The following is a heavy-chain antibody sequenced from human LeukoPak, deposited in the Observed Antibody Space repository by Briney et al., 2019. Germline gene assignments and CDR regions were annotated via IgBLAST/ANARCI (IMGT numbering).Heavy chain of an antibody. CDR1: GFTFSSYS. J-gene: IGHJ4*02. V-gene: IGHV3-49*04. CDR3: TRDQTPYY. Sequence: GGSLRLTCAASGFTFSSYSLNWVRQAPGKGLEWVGFIRSQIYGGTPEYAASVKGRFTISRDDSEGVAYLQMNSLKTEDTAVYYCTRDQTPYYWGQGTLVTVSS. CDR2: IRSQIYGGTP.